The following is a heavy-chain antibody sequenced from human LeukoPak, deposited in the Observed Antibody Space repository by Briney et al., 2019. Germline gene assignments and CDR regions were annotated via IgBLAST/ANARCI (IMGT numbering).Heavy chain of an antibody. D-gene: IGHD6-19*01. Sequence: SVKVSCKVSGYTLTELSMHWVRQAPGKGLEWMGGFDPEDGETIYAQKFQGRVTMTEDTSTDTAYMELSSLRSEDTAVYYCATGPRIAVAGTYYYYYGMDVWGQGTTVTVSS. J-gene: IGHJ6*02. V-gene: IGHV1-24*01. CDR2: FDPEDGET. CDR1: GYTLTELS. CDR3: ATGPRIAVAGTYYYYYGMDV.